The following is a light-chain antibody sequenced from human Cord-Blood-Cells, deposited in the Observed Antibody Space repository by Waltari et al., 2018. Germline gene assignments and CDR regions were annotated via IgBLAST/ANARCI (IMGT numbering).Light chain of an antibody. CDR1: SSDVGGYNY. Sequence: QSALTQPRSVSGSPGQSVTISCTGTSSDVGGYNYVSWYHQHPDKAPKLMIYDVSKWPSGVPDRFSGSKSGNTASLTISGLQAEDEADYYCCSYAGSYTWVFGGGTKLTVL. V-gene: IGLV2-11*01. CDR2: DVS. J-gene: IGLJ3*02. CDR3: CSYAGSYTWV.